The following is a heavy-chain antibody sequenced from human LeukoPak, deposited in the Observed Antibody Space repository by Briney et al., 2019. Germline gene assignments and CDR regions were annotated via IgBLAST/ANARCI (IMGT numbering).Heavy chain of an antibody. D-gene: IGHD2-2*01. J-gene: IGHJ3*02. CDR3: ARVLVGDGAFDI. CDR2: IYYSGST. CDR1: GGTFSGYY. V-gene: IGHV4-59*01. Sequence: PSETLSLTCAVCGGTFSGYYWSWIRQPPGKGLEWIGYIYYSGSTNYNPSLKSRVTISVDTSKNQFSLKLSSVTAADTAVYYCARVLVGDGAFDIWGQGTMVTVSS.